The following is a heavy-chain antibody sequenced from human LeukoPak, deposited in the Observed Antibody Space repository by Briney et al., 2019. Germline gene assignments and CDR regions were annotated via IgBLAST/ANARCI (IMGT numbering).Heavy chain of an antibody. Sequence: GGSLRLSCAASGFTVSNNYMSWVRQAPGKGLEWVSVMYRGGSTYYADAVQGRFTMSRDNSKNTLYLQMNSLRAEDTAVYYCAKDYDSSGWAAFDIWGQGTMVTVSS. CDR1: GFTVSNNY. D-gene: IGHD3-22*01. V-gene: IGHV3-66*01. CDR2: MYRGGST. CDR3: AKDYDSSGWAAFDI. J-gene: IGHJ3*02.